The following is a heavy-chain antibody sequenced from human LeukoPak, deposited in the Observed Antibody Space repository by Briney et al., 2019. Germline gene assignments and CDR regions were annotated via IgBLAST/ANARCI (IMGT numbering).Heavy chain of an antibody. CDR3: AKDMGGSGRNWASNWFDP. J-gene: IGHJ5*02. Sequence: GGSLRLSCAASGFTFDDYGMHLVRQAPGKGLEWVSLISGDGGSTYQADSVKGRFTISGDNSKNSLYLQMNSLRTEDTALYYCAKDMGGSGRNWASNWFDPWGQGTLVTVSS. D-gene: IGHD1-26*01. V-gene: IGHV3-43*02. CDR2: ISGDGGST. CDR1: GFTFDDYG.